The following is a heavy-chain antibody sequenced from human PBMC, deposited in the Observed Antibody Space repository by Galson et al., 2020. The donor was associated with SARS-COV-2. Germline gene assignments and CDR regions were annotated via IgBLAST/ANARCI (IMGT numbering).Heavy chain of an antibody. CDR1: GYTFSSYD. CDR2: MNPNSGNT. V-gene: IGHV1-8*01. D-gene: IGHD5-12*01. CDR3: ATTSGYSGYDVIDY. Sequence: ASVKVSCKASGYTFSSYDVNWVRQATGQGLEWMGWMNPNSGNTGYEQKFQGRITMTRNTSINTAYMELSSLRSEDTALYYCATTSGYSGYDVIDYWGQGTLVTVSS. J-gene: IGHJ4*02.